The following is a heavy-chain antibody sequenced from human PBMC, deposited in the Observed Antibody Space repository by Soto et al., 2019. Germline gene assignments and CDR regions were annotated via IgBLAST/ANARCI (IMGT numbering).Heavy chain of an antibody. D-gene: IGHD2-15*01. Sequence: ASVKVACKASGYTFTGYYMHWVRQAPGQGLEWMGWINPNSGDTNYAQKLQGRVTMTTDTSTSTAYMELSSLRSDDTAVYYCAREGVVVVAATHRWFDPWGQGTLVTVSS. J-gene: IGHJ5*02. CDR3: AREGVVVVAATHRWFDP. CDR1: GYTFTGYY. CDR2: INPNSGDT. V-gene: IGHV1-2*02.